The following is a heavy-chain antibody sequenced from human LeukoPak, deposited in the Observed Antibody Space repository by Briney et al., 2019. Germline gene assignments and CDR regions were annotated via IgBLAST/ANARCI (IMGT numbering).Heavy chain of an antibody. CDR3: AREAHGSSSWYYYYYYMDV. Sequence: SSETLSLTCSVFGGSINNYYWSWIRQPPGKGLEWIGHIYYSGSTNYNPSLKSRVSISVDTSKNQCSLKLSSVTAADTAVYYCAREAHGSSSWYYYYYYMDVWGKGTTVTVSS. V-gene: IGHV4-59*12. J-gene: IGHJ6*03. CDR1: GGSINNYY. CDR2: IYYSGST. D-gene: IGHD6-13*01.